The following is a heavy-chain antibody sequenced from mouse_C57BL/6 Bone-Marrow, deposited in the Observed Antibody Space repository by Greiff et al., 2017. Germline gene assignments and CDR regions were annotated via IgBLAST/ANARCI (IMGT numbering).Heavy chain of an antibody. CDR2: IYPGDGDT. CDR3: ALYGSFYYCDY. D-gene: IGHD1-1*01. CDR1: GYAFSSSW. Sequence: QVQLKQSGPELVKPGASVKISCKASGYAFSSSWMNWVKQRPGKGLEWIGRIYPGDGDTNYNGKFKGKATLTADKSSSTAYMQLSSLTSEDSAVYFCALYGSFYYCDYWGQGTTLTVSS. V-gene: IGHV1-82*01. J-gene: IGHJ2*01.